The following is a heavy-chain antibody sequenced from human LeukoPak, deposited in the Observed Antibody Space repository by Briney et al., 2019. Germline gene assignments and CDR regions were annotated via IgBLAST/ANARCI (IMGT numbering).Heavy chain of an antibody. Sequence: ASVKVSCRASGYTFIGYYMHWVRQAPGQGLEWMGRINPNSGGTNYAQKFQDRVTTTRDTSISTAYMELSRLRSDDTAVYYCASRYYDIDYWGQGTLVTVSS. CDR2: INPNSGGT. D-gene: IGHD3-22*01. CDR3: ASRYYDIDY. V-gene: IGHV1-2*06. J-gene: IGHJ4*02. CDR1: GYTFIGYY.